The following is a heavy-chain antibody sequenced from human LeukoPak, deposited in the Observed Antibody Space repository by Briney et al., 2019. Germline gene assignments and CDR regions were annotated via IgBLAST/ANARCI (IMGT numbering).Heavy chain of an antibody. CDR1: GFTFSNYW. CDR3: ARTIREQWLTINY. CDR2: IKQGGSAK. J-gene: IGHJ4*02. Sequence: GGSLRLSCAASGFTFSNYWMNGVRRAPGKGLEWVANIKQGGSAKYYVDSVRARFTISRDNAKHSLYLQMHSLGAEATAVYYSARTIREQWLTINYWGQGTLVTFSS. V-gene: IGHV3-7*04. D-gene: IGHD6-19*01.